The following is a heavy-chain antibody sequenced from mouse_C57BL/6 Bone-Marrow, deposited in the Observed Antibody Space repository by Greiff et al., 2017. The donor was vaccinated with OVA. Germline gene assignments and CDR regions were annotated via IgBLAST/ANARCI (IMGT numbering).Heavy chain of an antibody. D-gene: IGHD1-1*01. CDR1: GFNIKDDY. CDR3: AGGSSPAWFAY. J-gene: IGHJ3*01. Sequence: EVQRVESGAELVRPGASVKLSCTASGFNIKDDYMHWVKQRPEQGLEWIGWIDPENGDTEYAPKFQGKATITADTSSNTAYLQLSSLTSEDTAVYYCAGGSSPAWFAYWGQGTLVTVSA. V-gene: IGHV14-4*01. CDR2: IDPENGDT.